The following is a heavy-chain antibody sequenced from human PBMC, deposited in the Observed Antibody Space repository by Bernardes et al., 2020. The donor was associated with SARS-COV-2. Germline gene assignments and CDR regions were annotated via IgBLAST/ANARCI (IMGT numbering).Heavy chain of an antibody. CDR1: GGSIGSYY. CDR2: IYYSGST. CDR3: SRDLSHLVRRGFDL. D-gene: IGHD3-10*01. J-gene: IGHJ2*01. Sequence: SETLSLTCTVSGGSIGSYYWAWIRQPPGKGLEWIGYIYYSGSTNYNPSLKSRVTLSVDRSQNQFSMNLSSVAPADTAVYYCSRDLSHLVRRGFDLWGRGTLVTV. V-gene: IGHV4-59*01.